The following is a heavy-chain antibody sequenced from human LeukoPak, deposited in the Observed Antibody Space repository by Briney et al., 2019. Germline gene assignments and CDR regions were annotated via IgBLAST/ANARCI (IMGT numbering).Heavy chain of an antibody. CDR3: ARDVSGGAGLKD. D-gene: IGHD6-19*01. J-gene: IGHJ4*02. CDR2: IYYSGST. V-gene: IGHV4-39*07. Sequence: SETLSLTCTVSGGSISSSSYYWGWIRQPPGKGLEWIGSIYYSGSTYYNPSLKSRVTISVDTSKNQFSLKLSSVTAADTAVYYCARDVSGGAGLKDWGQGTLVTVSS. CDR1: GGSISSSSYY.